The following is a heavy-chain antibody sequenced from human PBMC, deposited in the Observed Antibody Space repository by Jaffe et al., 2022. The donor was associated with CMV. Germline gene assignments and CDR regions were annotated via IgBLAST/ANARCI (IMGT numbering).Heavy chain of an antibody. CDR3: ARDSPICTV. Sequence: EVHLVESGGGLVQPGGSLRLSCAASGLTFSKHAMSWVRQAPGKGLEWVSAIDDRGSATYYADSVKGRFTISRDDSKNTLYLQMNSLRVEDTAVYYCARDSPICTVWGQGTLVTVSS. CDR2: IDDRGSAT. J-gene: IGHJ4*02. CDR1: GLTFSKHA. D-gene: IGHD2-8*01. V-gene: IGHV3-23*04.